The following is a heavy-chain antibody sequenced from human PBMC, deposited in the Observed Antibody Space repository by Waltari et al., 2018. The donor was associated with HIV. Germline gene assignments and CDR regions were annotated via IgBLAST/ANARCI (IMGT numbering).Heavy chain of an antibody. Sequence: EVQLVESGGGLVQHGGSLRLSCAASGFPFSNYTMNWVRQDPGKGLELVSSISRSSSSIFYADSVKGRFTISRDNAKNSLYLQMNSLRVEDTAVYYCARDINGGWGYWGQGTLVTVAS. CDR2: ISRSSSSI. V-gene: IGHV3-48*01. J-gene: IGHJ4*02. D-gene: IGHD7-27*01. CDR1: GFPFSNYT. CDR3: ARDINGGWGY.